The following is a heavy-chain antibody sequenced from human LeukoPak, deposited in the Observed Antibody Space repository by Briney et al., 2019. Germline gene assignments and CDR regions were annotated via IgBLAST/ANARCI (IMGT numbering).Heavy chain of an antibody. CDR2: IRHDGRKK. CDR1: GFTFSSYG. CDR3: AKDQSVVGATHYFDY. Sequence: PGGSLRLSCAVSGFTFSSYGMYWVRQAPGKGLEWVAFIRHDGRKKYYADSVKGRFAISRDNSKNTVYLQMNSLRTEETAVYYCAKDQSVVGATHYFDYWGQGTLVTVSS. J-gene: IGHJ4*02. V-gene: IGHV3-30*02. D-gene: IGHD2-15*01.